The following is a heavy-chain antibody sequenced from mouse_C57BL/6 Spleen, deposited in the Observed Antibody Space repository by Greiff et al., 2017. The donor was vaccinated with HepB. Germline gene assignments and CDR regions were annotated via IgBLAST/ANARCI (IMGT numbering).Heavy chain of an antibody. CDR2: IDPNSGVT. V-gene: IGHV1-72*01. D-gene: IGHD2-5*01. CDR1: GYTFTSYW. Sequence: VQLQQSGAELVKPGASVKLSCKASGYTFTSYWMHWVKQRPGRGLAWIGRIDPNSGVTKYNEQFKCKATLTVDKPSSTAYRQLSSLTTEDSAVYYCASASYYSNYGSYWGQGTLVTVSA. CDR3: ASASYYSNYGSY. J-gene: IGHJ3*01.